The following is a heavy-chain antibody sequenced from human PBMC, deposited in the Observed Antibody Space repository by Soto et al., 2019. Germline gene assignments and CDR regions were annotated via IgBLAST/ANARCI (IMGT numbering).Heavy chain of an antibody. V-gene: IGHV4-59*01. CDR1: GGSISSYY. D-gene: IGHD6-13*01. J-gene: IGHJ4*02. CDR2: IYYSGST. Sequence: SETLSLTCTVSGGSISSYYWSWIRQPPGKGPEWIGYIYYSGSTNYNPSLKSRVTISVDTSKNQFSLKLSSVTAADTAVYYCARDPAAGIFDYWGQGTLVTVSS. CDR3: ARDPAAGIFDY.